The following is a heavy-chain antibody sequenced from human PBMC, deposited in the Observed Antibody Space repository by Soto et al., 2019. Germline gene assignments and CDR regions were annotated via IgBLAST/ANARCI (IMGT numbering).Heavy chain of an antibody. CDR1: GYTFTGYY. D-gene: IGHD2-15*01. J-gene: IGHJ6*04. V-gene: IGHV1-2*02. CDR3: SRILVVAAAPAWDDYGMDV. Sequence: GASVKVSGKASGYTFTGYYMHWVRQAPGQGLEWMGWINPTSGGTNYAQKFQGRVTMPRDTSISTAYMELSRLRSDDTAVYYCSRILVVAAAPAWDDYGMDVWGEGTTVTVAS. CDR2: INPTSGGT.